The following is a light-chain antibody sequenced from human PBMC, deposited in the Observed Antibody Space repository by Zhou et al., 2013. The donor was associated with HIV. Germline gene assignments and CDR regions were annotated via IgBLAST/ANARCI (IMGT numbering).Light chain of an antibody. J-gene: IGKJ1*01. CDR1: QIIDSY. V-gene: IGKV1-39*01. CDR3: QQAYSSPRT. CDR2: GTY. Sequence: DIQMTQSPSSLSASVGDRVTITCRASQIIDSYLNWYQQKVGKAPKLLIYGTYILQSGVPSRFSGSGSGTDFTLTISSLQPEDSAVYYCQQAYSSPRTFGQGTRV.